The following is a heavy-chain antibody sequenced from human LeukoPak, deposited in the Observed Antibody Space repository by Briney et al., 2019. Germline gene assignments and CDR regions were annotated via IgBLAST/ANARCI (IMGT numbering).Heavy chain of an antibody. CDR3: ARGTVAAAGPFDY. CDR1: GGSIRSGNYY. Sequence: PSETLSLTCTVSGGSIRSGNYYWACIRQPPGKGLEWIGSIYYSGSTYYNPSLKSRVTISVDTSKNQFSLKLSSVTAADTAVYYCARGTVAAAGPFDYWGQGTLVTVSS. D-gene: IGHD6-13*01. V-gene: IGHV4-39*07. J-gene: IGHJ4*02. CDR2: IYYSGST.